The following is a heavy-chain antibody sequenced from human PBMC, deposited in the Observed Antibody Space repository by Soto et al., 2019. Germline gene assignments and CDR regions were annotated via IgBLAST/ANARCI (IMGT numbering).Heavy chain of an antibody. CDR3: ARDTMTTVTTWGSGYNWFDP. D-gene: IGHD4-4*01. CDR1: GFTFSSYA. J-gene: IGHJ5*02. Sequence: GGSLRLSCAASGFTFSSYAMHWVRQDPGKGLEWVAVISYDGSNKYYADSVKGRFTISRDNSKNTLYLQMNSLRAEDTAVYYCARDTMTTVTTWGSGYNWFDPWGQGTLVTVSS. CDR2: ISYDGSNK. V-gene: IGHV3-30-3*01.